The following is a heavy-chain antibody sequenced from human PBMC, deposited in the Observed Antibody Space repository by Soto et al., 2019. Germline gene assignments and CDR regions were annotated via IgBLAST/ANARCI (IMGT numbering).Heavy chain of an antibody. V-gene: IGHV3-74*01. D-gene: IGHD4-17*01. CDR2: INSDGSST. J-gene: IGHJ3*02. Sequence: GGSLRLSSEASGFTFSSYWMHWVRQAPGKGLVWVSRINSDGSSTSYADSVKGRFTISRDNAKNTLYLQMNSLSAEDTAVYYCARVTDYGDDAFDIWGQGTMVTVS. CDR3: ARVTDYGDDAFDI. CDR1: GFTFSSYW.